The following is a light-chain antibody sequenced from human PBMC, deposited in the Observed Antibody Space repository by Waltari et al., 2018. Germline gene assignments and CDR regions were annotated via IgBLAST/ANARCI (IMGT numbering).Light chain of an antibody. CDR3: QQYYTSPYT. CDR1: QTVLYSSNNKNY. Sequence: DIVMTQSPDSLAVSLGERATINCKSSQTVLYSSNNKNYLALYQQKPGQPPKLVIYWAFTLESGVPDRFSASGSWTYFNFTLSNLQAEDVAVYYCQQYYTSPYTFAQGTKLEI. V-gene: IGKV4-1*01. J-gene: IGKJ2*01. CDR2: WAF.